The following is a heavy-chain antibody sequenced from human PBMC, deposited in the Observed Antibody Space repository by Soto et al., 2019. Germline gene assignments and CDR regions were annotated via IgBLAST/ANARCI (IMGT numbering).Heavy chain of an antibody. J-gene: IGHJ6*02. D-gene: IGHD3-16*01. CDR2: ISPYTGNT. Sequence: QVQLVQSGDEVKKPGASVKVSCKASGYIFVNYGIAWVRQAPGQGLEWMGWISPYTGNTHSASKVQGRLTMTTDTXXSTAYMDLGSLTSDDTAMYYCVMVDNYVTPTPQDVWGQGTTVTVSS. CDR3: VMVDNYVTPTPQDV. V-gene: IGHV1-18*01. CDR1: GYIFVNYG.